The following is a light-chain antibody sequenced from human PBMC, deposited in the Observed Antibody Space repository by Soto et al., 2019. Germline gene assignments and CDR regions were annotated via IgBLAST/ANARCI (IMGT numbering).Light chain of an antibody. J-gene: IGKJ2*01. V-gene: IGKV3-20*01. CDR3: QHYGGSPAYP. CDR1: QSLSREF. Sequence: EIILTQSPGTLSLSPGERATLSCRGSQSLSREFLAWYQQKPGQAPRLLMYQTSSRASGVPDRFSGSGSGKNFTLTISGLEPKDSTVYYCQHYGGSPAYPFCQRTKLEI. CDR2: QTS.